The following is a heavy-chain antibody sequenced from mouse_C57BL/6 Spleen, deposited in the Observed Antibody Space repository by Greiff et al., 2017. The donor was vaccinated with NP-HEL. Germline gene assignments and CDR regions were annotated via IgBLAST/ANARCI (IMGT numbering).Heavy chain of an antibody. CDR2: ISSGSSTI. Sequence: EVKLVESGGGLVKPGGSLKLSCAASGFTFSDYGMHWVRQAPEKGLEWVAYISSGSSTIYYADTVKGRFTISRDNAKNTLFLQMTSLRSEDTAMYYCARREVTGGFDYWGQGTTLTVSS. J-gene: IGHJ2*01. D-gene: IGHD2-2*01. CDR1: GFTFSDYG. V-gene: IGHV5-17*01. CDR3: ARREVTGGFDY.